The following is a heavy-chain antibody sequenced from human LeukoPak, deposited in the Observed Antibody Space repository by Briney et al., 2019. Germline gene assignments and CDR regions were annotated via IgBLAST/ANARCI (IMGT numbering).Heavy chain of an antibody. CDR1: GFTFDDYA. CDR3: AKETYYYDSSGRKNNWFDP. J-gene: IGHJ5*02. D-gene: IGHD3-22*01. Sequence: PGRSLRLSCAASGFTFDDYAMHWVRQAPGKGLEWVSGISWNSGSIGYADSVKGRFTISRDNAKNSLYLQMNSLRAEDTALYYCAKETYYYDSSGRKNNWFDPWGQGTLVTVSS. V-gene: IGHV3-9*01. CDR2: ISWNSGSI.